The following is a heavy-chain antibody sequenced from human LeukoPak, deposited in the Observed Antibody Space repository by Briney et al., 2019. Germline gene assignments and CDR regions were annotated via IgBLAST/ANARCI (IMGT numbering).Heavy chain of an antibody. D-gene: IGHD3-22*01. J-gene: IGHJ4*02. CDR2: IKSKTDGGTT. Sequence: NPGGSLRLSCAASGFTFSNAWMSWVRQAPGKGLEWVGRIKSKTDGGTTDYAAPVKGRFTISRDDSKNTLYLQMNSLKAEDTAVYYCTTDTYEFYYDSSAYYSHDYWGQGTLVTVSS. CDR3: TTDTYEFYYDSSAYYSHDY. V-gene: IGHV3-15*01. CDR1: GFTFSNAW.